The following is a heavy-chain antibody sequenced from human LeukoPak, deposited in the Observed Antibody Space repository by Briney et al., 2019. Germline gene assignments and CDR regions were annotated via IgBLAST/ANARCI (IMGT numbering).Heavy chain of an antibody. J-gene: IGHJ4*02. CDR2: INGGGSST. Sequence: PGGSLRLSCAASGFTFSSYWMHWVRQAPGKGLVWVSRINGGGSSTNYADSVKGRFTISRDNAKNTLYLQMNSLRGEDAAVYYCARGPSSNWGDFDYWGQGTLAIAPS. CDR1: GFTFSSYW. D-gene: IGHD7-27*01. CDR3: ARGPSSNWGDFDY. V-gene: IGHV3-74*01.